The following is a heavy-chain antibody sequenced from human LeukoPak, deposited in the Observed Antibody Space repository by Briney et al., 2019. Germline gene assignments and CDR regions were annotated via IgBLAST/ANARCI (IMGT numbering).Heavy chain of an antibody. CDR1: GYTFTSYD. CDR3: ATDIYCSRTSCYDY. CDR2: MNPNSGNT. V-gene: IGHV1-8*03. Sequence: ASVKVSCKASGYTFTSYDINWVRQATGQGLEWMGWMNPNSGNTGYAQKFQGRVTITRNTSISTAYMELSSLRSEDTAVYYCATDIYCSRTSCYDYWGQGTLVTVSS. D-gene: IGHD2-2*01. J-gene: IGHJ4*02.